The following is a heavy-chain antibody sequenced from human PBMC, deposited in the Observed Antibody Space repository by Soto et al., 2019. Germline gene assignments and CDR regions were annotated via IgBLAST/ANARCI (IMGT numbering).Heavy chain of an antibody. J-gene: IGHJ5*02. CDR1: GGSISSGDYY. Sequence: QEQLQESGPGLVKPSQTLSLTCTVSGGSISSGDYYWSWIRQPPGKGLEWIGYIYHSGSTYYNPSLKSRVTISVDTSKNQFSLKLSSVTAADTAVYYCARERPDGARLDPWGQGTLVTVSS. D-gene: IGHD6-6*01. CDR2: IYHSGST. CDR3: ARERPDGARLDP. V-gene: IGHV4-30-4*01.